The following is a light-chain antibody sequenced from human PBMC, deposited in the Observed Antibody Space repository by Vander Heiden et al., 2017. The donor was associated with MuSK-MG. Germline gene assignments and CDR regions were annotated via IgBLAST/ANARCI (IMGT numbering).Light chain of an antibody. CDR1: QSLLHSNGYNY. V-gene: IGKV2-28*01. J-gene: IGKJ3*01. CDR2: LGS. Sequence: DIVMTQSPLSLPVTPGEPASISCRSSQSLLHSNGYNYVDGYLQKPGQSPQLLIYLGSNRDYGVHDRFSGSGSGTDLTLKISRVEDEDGVVDYCMQAFGHGTKVDIK. CDR3: MQA.